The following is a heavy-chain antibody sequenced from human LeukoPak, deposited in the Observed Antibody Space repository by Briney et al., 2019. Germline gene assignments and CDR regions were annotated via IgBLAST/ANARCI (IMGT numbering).Heavy chain of an antibody. CDR1: GYTFTGYY. CDR2: INPNSGGT. Sequence: GASVKVSCKASGYTFTGYYLHWVRQAPGQGLEWMGWINPNSGGTTYAQNFRGRVTMTRDTSINTAYMELTRLTSDDTAVYYCARDVSVYNSGWYCDYWGQGTLVTVSS. D-gene: IGHD6-19*01. V-gene: IGHV1-2*02. CDR3: ARDVSVYNSGWYCDY. J-gene: IGHJ4*02.